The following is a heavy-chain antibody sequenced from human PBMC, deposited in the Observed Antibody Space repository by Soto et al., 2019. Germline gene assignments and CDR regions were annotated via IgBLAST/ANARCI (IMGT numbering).Heavy chain of an antibody. CDR1: GYTFTRYN. Sequence: ASVKVSCKASGYTFTRYNVHWVRQAPGQGLEWMAIINPSGGTTYYIQKFEGRVTLTTDTSTSTVYMELSSLRSEDTAVYYCASGPDGYNWYYFDYWGQGTLVTVSS. CDR3: ASGPDGYNWYYFDY. V-gene: IGHV1-46*01. CDR2: INPSGGTT. J-gene: IGHJ4*02. D-gene: IGHD5-12*01.